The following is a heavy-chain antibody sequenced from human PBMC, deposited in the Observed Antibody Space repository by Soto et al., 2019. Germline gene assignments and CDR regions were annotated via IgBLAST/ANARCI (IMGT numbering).Heavy chain of an antibody. D-gene: IGHD2-15*01. V-gene: IGHV1-69*13. Sequence: ASAKVSCKVSGGTFSSYAISWVRQAPGQGLEWMGGTIPIFGTANYEQKFQGRVTITADESTSTAYMELSSLRSEDTAVYYCARVTGGYYYYYGMDVWGQGTTFTVSS. CDR3: ARVTGGYYYYYGMDV. CDR1: GGTFSSYA. CDR2: TIPIFGTA. J-gene: IGHJ6*02.